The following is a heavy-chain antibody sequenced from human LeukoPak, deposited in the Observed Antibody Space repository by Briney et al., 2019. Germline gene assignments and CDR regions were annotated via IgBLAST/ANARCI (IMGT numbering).Heavy chain of an antibody. CDR3: ATKQWLAPPPDS. J-gene: IGHJ4*02. CDR1: GFTFSKYW. V-gene: IGHV3-74*01. D-gene: IGHD6-19*01. Sequence: PGGSPRLSCAASGFTFSKYWMLWVRQAPGKGLESVSRINTDGTVTTYADSVKGRFTVSRDNADNTMFLQMNSVRDEDTALYYCATKQWLAPPPDSWGQGTPVTVSS. CDR2: INTDGTVT.